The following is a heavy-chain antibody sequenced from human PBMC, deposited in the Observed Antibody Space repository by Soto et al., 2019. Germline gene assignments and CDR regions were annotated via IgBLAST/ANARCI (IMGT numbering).Heavy chain of an antibody. D-gene: IGHD3-22*01. J-gene: IGHJ4*02. CDR2: ISGSGGST. Sequence: GGSLRLSCAASGFTFSSYAMSWVRQAPGKGLEWVSAISGSGGSTYYADSVKGRFTISRDNSKNTLYLQMNSLRAEDTAVYYFAKGDTMIVVVITFDYWGQGTLVTVSS. CDR1: GFTFSSYA. CDR3: AKGDTMIVVVITFDY. V-gene: IGHV3-23*01.